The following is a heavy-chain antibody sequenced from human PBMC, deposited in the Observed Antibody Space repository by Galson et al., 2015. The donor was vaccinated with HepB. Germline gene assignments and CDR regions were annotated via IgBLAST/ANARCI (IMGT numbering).Heavy chain of an antibody. CDR2: ISGSGGST. Sequence: SLRLSCAASGFTFSSYAMSWVRQAPGKGLEWVSAISGSGGSTYYADSVKGRFTISRDNSKNTLYLQMNSLRAEDTAVYYCAKDPRFGELLRTQKNDYWGQGTLVTVSS. V-gene: IGHV3-23*01. CDR1: GFTFSSYA. CDR3: AKDPRFGELLRTQKNDY. J-gene: IGHJ4*02. D-gene: IGHD3-10*01.